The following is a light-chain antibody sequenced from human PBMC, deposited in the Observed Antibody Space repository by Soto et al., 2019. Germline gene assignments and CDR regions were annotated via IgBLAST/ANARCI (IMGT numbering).Light chain of an antibody. CDR3: SSYTSSRV. V-gene: IGLV2-14*01. CDR2: EVS. J-gene: IGLJ3*02. CDR1: NSDVGGFNY. Sequence: QSVLTQPASVSGSPGQSITISCTGTNSDVGGFNYVSWYQQHPGKAPKLMIYEVSNRPSGVSNRFSGSKSGNTASLTISGLQAEDEADYYCSSYTSSRVFGGGTKLTVL.